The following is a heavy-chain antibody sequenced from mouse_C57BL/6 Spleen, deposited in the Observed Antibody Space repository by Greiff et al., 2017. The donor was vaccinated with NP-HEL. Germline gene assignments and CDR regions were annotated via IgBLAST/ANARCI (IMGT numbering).Heavy chain of an antibody. CDR2: ISYDGSN. Sequence: EVQLQQSGPGLVKPSQSLSLTCSVTGYSITSGYYWNWIRQFPGNKLEWMGYISYDGSNNYNPSLKNRISITRDTSKNQFFLKLNSVTTEDTATYYCARDARSNFTLDWYFDVWGTGTTVTVSS. CDR1: GYSITSGYY. CDR3: ARDARSNFTLDWYFDV. D-gene: IGHD2-5*01. J-gene: IGHJ1*03. V-gene: IGHV3-6*01.